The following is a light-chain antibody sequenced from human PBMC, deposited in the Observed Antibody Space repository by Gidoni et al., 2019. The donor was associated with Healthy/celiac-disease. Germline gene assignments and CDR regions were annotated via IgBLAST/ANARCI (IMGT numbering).Light chain of an antibody. CDR2: DAS. V-gene: IGKV1-33*01. J-gene: IGKJ4*01. CDR1: QDISKN. Sequence: DIQMTQSPSSLSTSVGDRVTISCQASQDISKNLNWYQQTTGKATKLLIYDASDLETGVPSRFSGSGYGTDFTFTISSLQPEDTATYYCQQYDNPALTFGGXTKVEIK. CDR3: QQYDNPALT.